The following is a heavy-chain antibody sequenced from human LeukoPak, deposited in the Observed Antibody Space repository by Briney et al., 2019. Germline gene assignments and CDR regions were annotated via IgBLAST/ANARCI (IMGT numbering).Heavy chain of an antibody. V-gene: IGHV3-23*01. D-gene: IGHD5-18*01. J-gene: IGHJ4*02. CDR2: ISGSGDIT. CDR1: GFTFSSYS. Sequence: GGSLRLSCAASGFTFSSYSMNWVRQAPGRGLEWVSAISGSGDITYYADSVKGRFTVSRDISKSMLYLQMNSLRAGDTAVYYCARAGGYAYGPSDYWGQGTLVTVSS. CDR3: ARAGGYAYGPSDY.